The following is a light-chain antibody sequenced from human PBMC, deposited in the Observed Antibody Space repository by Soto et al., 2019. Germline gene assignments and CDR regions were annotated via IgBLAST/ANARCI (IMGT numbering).Light chain of an antibody. J-gene: IGKJ1*01. Sequence: EIVLTQSPGTLSLSPGERATLSCRASQTVSSSYLAWYQQKPGQAPRLLIYGASSRATGIPDRFSGSGSGTDFTLTISRLEAEEFAVYFCQQYGSSPPAWTFGQGTRGEIK. CDR1: QTVSSSY. V-gene: IGKV3-20*01. CDR2: GAS. CDR3: QQYGSSPPAWT.